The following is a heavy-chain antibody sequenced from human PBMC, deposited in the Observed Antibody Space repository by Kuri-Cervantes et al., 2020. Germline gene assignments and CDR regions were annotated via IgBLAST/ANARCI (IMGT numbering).Heavy chain of an antibody. CDR3: AKGSYKAAGPGHSSGWRGEVFDY. CDR2: ISWDGGST. V-gene: IGHV3-43D*04. J-gene: IGHJ4*02. D-gene: IGHD6-19*01. Sequence: GGSLRLSCAASGFTFDDYAMHWVRQAPGKGLEWVSLISWDGGSTYYADSVKGRFTISRDNSKNTLYLQMNSLRAEDTAVYYCAKGSYKAAGPGHSSGWRGEVFDYWGQGTLVTVSS. CDR1: GFTFDDYA.